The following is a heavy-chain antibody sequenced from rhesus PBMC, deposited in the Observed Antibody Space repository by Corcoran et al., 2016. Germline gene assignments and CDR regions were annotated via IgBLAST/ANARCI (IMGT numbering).Heavy chain of an antibody. D-gene: IGHD3-28*01. Sequence: QLQLQESGPGLVKPSETLSLTCSVSGGSLIGYWWGWIRPTPGKGREGIGRIDSRGSTDDNPSRKSGVTISRDTSKNQFSLKLSSVTAADTAVYYCARGGSYGSGYYTVRIDYWGQGVLVTVSS. CDR1: GGSLIGYW. V-gene: IGHV4-160*01. J-gene: IGHJ4*01. CDR3: ARGGSYGSGYYTVRIDY. CDR2: IDSRGST.